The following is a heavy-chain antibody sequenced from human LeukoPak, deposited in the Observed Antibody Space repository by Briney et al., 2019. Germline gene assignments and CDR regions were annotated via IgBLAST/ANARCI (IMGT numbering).Heavy chain of an antibody. CDR1: GGSFSGCY. J-gene: IGHJ5*02. D-gene: IGHD2-15*01. CDR2: INHSGST. Sequence: SETLSLTCAVYGGSFSGCYWSWIRQPPGKGLEWIGEINHSGSTNYNPSLKSRVTISVDTSKNQFSLKLSSVTAADTAVYYCARGRLGYCSGGSCLHGFDPWGQGTLVTVSS. CDR3: ARGRLGYCSGGSCLHGFDP. V-gene: IGHV4-34*01.